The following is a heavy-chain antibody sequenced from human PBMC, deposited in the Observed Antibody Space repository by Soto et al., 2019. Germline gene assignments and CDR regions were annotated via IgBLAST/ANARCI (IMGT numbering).Heavy chain of an antibody. CDR1: GFTFSSYA. V-gene: IGHV3-30-3*01. CDR3: ARGEYSYGPRGTYYYYYGMDV. J-gene: IGHJ6*02. D-gene: IGHD5-18*01. Sequence: GGSLRLSCAASGFTFSSYAMHWVRQAPGKGLEWVAVISYDGSNKYYADSVKGRFTISRDNSKNTLYLQMNSLRAEDTAVYYCARGEYSYGPRGTYYYYYGMDVWGQGTTVTVSS. CDR2: ISYDGSNK.